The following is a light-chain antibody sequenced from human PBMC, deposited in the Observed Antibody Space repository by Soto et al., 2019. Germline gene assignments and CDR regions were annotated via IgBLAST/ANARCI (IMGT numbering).Light chain of an antibody. CDR3: LQHKSYPLWT. CDR1: QGIRND. Sequence: DIQMTQSPSSLSASVGDRVTITCRASQGIRNDLGWYQQKPGKAPKRLIYAASSLQRGVPSRFSGSGSGTEFPLTLSRLHPEDFATYYCLQHKSYPLWTFGQGTKVEIK. CDR2: AAS. J-gene: IGKJ1*01. V-gene: IGKV1-17*01.